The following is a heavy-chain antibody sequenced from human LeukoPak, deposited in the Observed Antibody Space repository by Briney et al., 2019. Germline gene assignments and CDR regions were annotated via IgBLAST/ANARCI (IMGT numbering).Heavy chain of an antibody. D-gene: IGHD5-12*01. Sequence: SGGSLRLSCAASGFTFSSYVMRWVRQAPGKGLEWVAVISYDGSNKYYADSVKGRFTISRDNSKSTLYLQMNSLRAEDTAVYYCANSGYGRVNYFDLWGRGTLVTVSS. CDR3: ANSGYGRVNYFDL. CDR2: ISYDGSNK. V-gene: IGHV3-30-3*01. J-gene: IGHJ2*01. CDR1: GFTFSSYV.